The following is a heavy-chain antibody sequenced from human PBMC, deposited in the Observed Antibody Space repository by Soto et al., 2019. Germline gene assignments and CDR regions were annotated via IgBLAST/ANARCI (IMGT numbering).Heavy chain of an antibody. CDR1: GFTFSSYA. V-gene: IGHV3-21*01. J-gene: IGHJ4*02. Sequence: GGSLRLSCAASGFTFSSYAMYWIRQAPGKGLEWVSSISSSSSYIYYADSVKGRFTISRDNAKNSLYLQMNSLRAEDTAVYYCARAPKSGGATPHYWGQGTLVTVSS. D-gene: IGHD1-26*01. CDR2: ISSSSSYI. CDR3: ARAPKSGGATPHY.